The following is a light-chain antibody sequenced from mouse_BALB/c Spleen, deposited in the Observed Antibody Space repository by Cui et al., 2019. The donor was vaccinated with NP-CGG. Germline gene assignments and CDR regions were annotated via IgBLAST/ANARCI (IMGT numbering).Light chain of an antibody. CDR3: ALWYSNHWV. Sequence: HAVVSQASALTTSPGETVTLTCRSSTGTVTTTNYANWVQEKPDHLFTGLIGGTNNRPPGVPARFSGSLIGDKAAFTITGAQTEDEAIYFCALWYSNHWVFGGGTKLTVL. J-gene: IGLJ1*01. V-gene: IGLV1*01. CDR1: TGTVTTTNY. CDR2: GTN.